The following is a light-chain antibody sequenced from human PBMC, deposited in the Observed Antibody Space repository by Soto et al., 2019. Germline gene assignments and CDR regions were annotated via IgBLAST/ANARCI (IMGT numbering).Light chain of an antibody. CDR3: QQYGSSLYT. V-gene: IGKV3-20*01. J-gene: IGKJ2*01. Sequence: EIVLTQSPGTLSLSPGERATLSCRASQSVSSSYLAWYQQKPGQAPRLLIYGASSRATGIPDRFSGSGSGTDFALTISSLEPEDFAVYYCQQYGSSLYTFGQGTMLEIK. CDR1: QSVSSSY. CDR2: GAS.